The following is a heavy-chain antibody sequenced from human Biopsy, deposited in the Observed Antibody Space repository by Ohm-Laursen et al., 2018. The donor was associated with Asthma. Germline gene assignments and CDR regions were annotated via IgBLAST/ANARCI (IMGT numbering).Heavy chain of an antibody. D-gene: IGHD3-22*01. CDR2: VSSDGHNK. Sequence: SLRLSCTASGFVFSQCGMHWVRQGPGKGLEWVALVSSDGHNKYYEDSVKGRFTISRGNSRNRLYLQINSLTVEDSAVYFCARQSGQEYGDSIPFDAWGQGTKVAVSS. J-gene: IGHJ3*01. V-gene: IGHV3-30*03. CDR1: GFVFSQCG. CDR3: ARQSGQEYGDSIPFDA.